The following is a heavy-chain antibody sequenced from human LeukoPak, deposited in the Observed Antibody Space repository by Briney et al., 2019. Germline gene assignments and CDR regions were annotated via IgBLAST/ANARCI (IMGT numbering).Heavy chain of an antibody. CDR2: IRYDGSNK. Sequence: GGSLRLSCAASGFTFSSYGMHWVRQAPGKGLEWVAFIRYDGSNKYYADSVKGRFTISRDNSKNTLYLQMNSLRAEDTAVYYCAKDKSGSYLDDAFDIWGQGTMVTVSS. J-gene: IGHJ3*02. V-gene: IGHV3-30*02. CDR1: GFTFSSYG. D-gene: IGHD1-26*01. CDR3: AKDKSGSYLDDAFDI.